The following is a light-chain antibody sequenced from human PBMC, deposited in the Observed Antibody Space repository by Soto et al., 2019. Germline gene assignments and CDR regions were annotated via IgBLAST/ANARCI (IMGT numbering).Light chain of an antibody. J-gene: IGLJ2*01. V-gene: IGLV2-14*01. CDR3: SSYTSSSPVV. CDR2: DVS. Sequence: QSALTQPASVSGSPGQSITISCTGTSSDVGGYNYVSWYQQHPGKDPKLMIYDVSNRPSGISNRFSGSKSGNTASMTISRIQAEDEADYCCSSYTSSSPVVFGGGSKLTVL. CDR1: SSDVGGYNY.